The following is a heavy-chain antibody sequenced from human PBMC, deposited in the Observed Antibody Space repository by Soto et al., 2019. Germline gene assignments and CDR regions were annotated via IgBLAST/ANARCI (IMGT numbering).Heavy chain of an antibody. CDR1: GFTFTTYS. V-gene: IGHV3-48*02. D-gene: IGHD4-17*01. CDR2: ISSSGTTI. Sequence: DVQLVESGGGLVQPGGSLRLSCAASGFTFTTYSLNWVRQAPGKGLEWVSYISSSGTTIYYADSVRGRFTISRDNARNSLYLQMNRLRDEDTAVYDCARDYYGDYNFGYWGQGTLVTVSS. CDR3: ARDYYGDYNFGY. J-gene: IGHJ4*02.